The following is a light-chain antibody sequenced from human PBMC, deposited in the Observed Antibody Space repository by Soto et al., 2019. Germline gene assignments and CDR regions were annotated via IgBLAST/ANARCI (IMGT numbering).Light chain of an antibody. CDR3: QQRSNWLT. V-gene: IGKV3-11*01. Sequence: EIVMTQSPATLSVSPGERATLSCRASQSISSNLAWYQQKLGQAPRLLIYDASNRATGIPARFSGSGSGTDFTLTISSLEPEDFAVYYCQQRSNWLTFGGGTKVDIK. CDR1: QSISSN. J-gene: IGKJ4*01. CDR2: DAS.